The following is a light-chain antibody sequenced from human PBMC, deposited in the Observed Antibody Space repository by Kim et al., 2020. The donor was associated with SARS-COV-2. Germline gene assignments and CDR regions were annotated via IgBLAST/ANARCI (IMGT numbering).Light chain of an antibody. J-gene: IGLJ3*02. CDR1: SKKGGNKG. V-gene: IGLV10-54*01. CDR2: SKN. Sequence: KGKSKKGGNKGAAWQQQNQGQTPKSLAYSKNNRPSGIEERLYASRAGNTASLTITGHQHEDEADYYCAAWDRSLSVWVFGGGTQLTVL. CDR3: AAWDRSLSVWV.